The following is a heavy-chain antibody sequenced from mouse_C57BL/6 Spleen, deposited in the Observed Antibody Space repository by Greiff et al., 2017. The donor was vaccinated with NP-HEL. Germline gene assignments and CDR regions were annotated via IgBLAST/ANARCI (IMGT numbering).Heavy chain of an antibody. V-gene: IGHV1-82*01. J-gene: IGHJ3*01. CDR3: ARDGSSYERFAY. CDR1: GYAFSSSW. CDR2: IYPGDGDT. D-gene: IGHD1-1*01. Sequence: QVQLKESGPELVKPGASVKISCKASGYAFSSSWMNWVKQRPGKGLEWIGRIYPGDGDTNYNGKFKGKATLTADKSSSTAYMQLSSLTSEDSAVYFCARDGSSYERFAYWGQGTLVTVSA.